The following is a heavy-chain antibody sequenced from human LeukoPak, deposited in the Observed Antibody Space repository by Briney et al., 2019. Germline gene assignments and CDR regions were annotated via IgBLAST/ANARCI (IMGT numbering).Heavy chain of an antibody. D-gene: IGHD4-17*01. CDR1: GYTFTGYY. CDR2: IIPILGIA. CDR3: ARDDAYGDGYFDH. V-gene: IGHV1-69*04. J-gene: IGHJ4*02. Sequence: ASVKVSCKASGYTFTGYYMHWVRQAPGQGLEWMGRIIPILGIANYAQKFQGRATITADKSTSTAYMELSSLRSEDTAVYYCARDDAYGDGYFDHWGQGTLVTVSS.